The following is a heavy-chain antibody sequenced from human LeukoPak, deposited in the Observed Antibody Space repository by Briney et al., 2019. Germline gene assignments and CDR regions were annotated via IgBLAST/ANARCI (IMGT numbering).Heavy chain of an antibody. J-gene: IGHJ5*02. D-gene: IGHD3-3*01. V-gene: IGHV4-61*02. CDR1: GGSISSGSYY. Sequence: SETLSLTCTVSGGSISSGSYYWSWIRQPAGKGLEWIGRIYTSGSTNYNPSLKSRVTISVDTSKNQFSLKLSSVTAADTAAYYLTFFNYDFLVLALLSQCDNWFDPWGQGTLVSVSS. CDR2: IYTSGST. CDR3: TFFNYDFLVLALLSQCDNWFDP.